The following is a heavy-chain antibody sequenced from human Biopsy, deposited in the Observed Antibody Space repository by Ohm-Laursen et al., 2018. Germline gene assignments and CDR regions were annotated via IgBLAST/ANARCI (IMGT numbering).Heavy chain of an antibody. D-gene: IGHD3-16*01. Sequence: GSSVKVSCKGSGYAVTDYFLHWLRQAPGQGPEWMGWISPNSGGTNYAQKFQGRVTMTTDTSTSTVYLELRRLISDDTAVYYCARDIMNRIAGLVARSDVFDVWGQGTLVTVSS. CDR3: ARDIMNRIAGLVARSDVFDV. CDR2: ISPNSGGT. V-gene: IGHV1-2*02. CDR1: GYAVTDYF. J-gene: IGHJ3*01.